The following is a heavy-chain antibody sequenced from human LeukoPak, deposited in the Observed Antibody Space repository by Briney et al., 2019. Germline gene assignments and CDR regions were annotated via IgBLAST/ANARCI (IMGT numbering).Heavy chain of an antibody. CDR3: ARDGDFWIGPDPPFDY. CDR2: IYTSGST. V-gene: IGHV4-4*07. Sequence: PSVTLSLTCTVSGGSISSYYWSWVRQPAGKGLEWIGRIYTSGSTNYNPSLKSRVTMSVDTSKNQFSLKLSSVTAADTAVYYCARDGDFWIGPDPPFDYWGQGTLVTVSS. D-gene: IGHD3-3*01. CDR1: GGSISSYY. J-gene: IGHJ4*02.